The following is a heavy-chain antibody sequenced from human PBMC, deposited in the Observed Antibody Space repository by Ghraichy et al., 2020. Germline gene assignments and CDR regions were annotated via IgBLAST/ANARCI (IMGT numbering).Heavy chain of an antibody. CDR1: GFSFSSHSF. CDR2: TYDSSSN. D-gene: IGHD3-3*01. V-gene: IGHV4-38-2*02. CDR3: ARTTESVNYDYWSSSNYFDY. Sequence: GSLRLSCTVSGFSFSSHSFCWFLRAPPRKRLEWTGITYDSSSNYYTPSDKSRITISIDTSRNQFSLTMASVTAADTAVYYCARTTESVNYDYWSSSNYFDYWGQGTLVTVSS. J-gene: IGHJ4*02.